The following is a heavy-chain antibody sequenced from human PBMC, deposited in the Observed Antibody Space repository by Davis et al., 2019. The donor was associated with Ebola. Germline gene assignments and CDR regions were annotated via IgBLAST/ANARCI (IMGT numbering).Heavy chain of an antibody. CDR1: GVSISRHY. D-gene: IGHD3-10*01. CDR2: IYYTGNA. J-gene: IGHJ4*02. Sequence: PGGSLRLSCTVSGVSISRHYWSWIRQPPGKRLDWIGSIYYTGNAYYNSSLASRATISVDTSKNQFSLKLTSVTAADTAMYYCSERGSSVWGQGALVTVSS. V-gene: IGHV4-59*03. CDR3: SERGSSV.